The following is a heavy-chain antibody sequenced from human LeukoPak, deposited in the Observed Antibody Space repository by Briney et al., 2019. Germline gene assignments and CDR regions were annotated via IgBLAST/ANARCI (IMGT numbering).Heavy chain of an antibody. D-gene: IGHD3-22*01. Sequence: SGTLSLTCAVSGGSISSSNWWSWVRQPPGKGLEWIGEIYHSVSTNYNPSLKSRVTISVDKSKNQFSLKLSSVTAADTAVYYCASKNYDSSGYYHYWGQGTLVTVSS. J-gene: IGHJ4*02. V-gene: IGHV4-4*02. CDR3: ASKNYDSSGYYHY. CDR1: GGSISSSNW. CDR2: IYHSVST.